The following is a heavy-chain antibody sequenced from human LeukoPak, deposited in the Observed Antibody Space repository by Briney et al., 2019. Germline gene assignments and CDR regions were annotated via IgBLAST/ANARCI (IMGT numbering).Heavy chain of an antibody. Sequence: SVKVSCKASGGTFSTFTIHWVRQAPGQGLEWMGGIVPFFSTSSSAQKFQGRVTITSDESTSTAYMELSGLRSEDTAVYYCARSDITGTPSSDSYYFYYMDVWGKGTAVTVAS. CDR3: ARSDITGTPSSDSYYFYYMDV. V-gene: IGHV1-69*01. D-gene: IGHD1-7*01. J-gene: IGHJ6*03. CDR1: GGTFSTFT. CDR2: IVPFFSTS.